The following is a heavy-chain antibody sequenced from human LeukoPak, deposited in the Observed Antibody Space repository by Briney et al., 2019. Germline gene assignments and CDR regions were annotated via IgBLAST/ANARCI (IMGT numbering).Heavy chain of an antibody. Sequence: QAGGSLRLSCAASGFTFSTYAMSWVRQAPGKGLEWVSGISGSGGSTYYADSVKGRFTISRDNSKNTLYLQMNSLRAEDTAVYYCARGPTPGVVVVVAQFDPWGQGTLVTVSS. CDR1: GFTFSTYA. J-gene: IGHJ5*02. V-gene: IGHV3-23*01. CDR3: ARGPTPGVVVVVAQFDP. CDR2: ISGSGGST. D-gene: IGHD2-15*01.